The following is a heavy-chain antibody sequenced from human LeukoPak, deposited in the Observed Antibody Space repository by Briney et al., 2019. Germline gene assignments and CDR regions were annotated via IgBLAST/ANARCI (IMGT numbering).Heavy chain of an antibody. V-gene: IGHV3-23*01. J-gene: IGHJ4*02. D-gene: IGHD1-26*01. CDR1: GFTFSNYA. CDR3: AKERREQSRDNYFDY. Sequence: GGSLRLSCVASGFTFSNYAMSWVRLAPGRGLEWVSVISGSGLTTFYADSVKGRFTISRDNSKNTLYLQMYSLRAEDTAVYYCAKERREQSRDNYFDYWGQGTLVTVSS. CDR2: ISGSGLTT.